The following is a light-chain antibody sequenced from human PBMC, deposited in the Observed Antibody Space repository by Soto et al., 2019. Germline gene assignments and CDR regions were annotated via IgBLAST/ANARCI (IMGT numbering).Light chain of an antibody. J-gene: IGLJ2*01. CDR2: EVN. Sequence: QSVLTQPASVSGSPGQSISVSCTGSSGDVGSYKYVSWYQQHPGKAPKLIIYEVNKRPSGVSDRFSGSKSGNTASLTISGLQAEDEGDYYCSSYTITSTLVIFGGGAKVTVL. V-gene: IGLV2-14*01. CDR1: SGDVGSYKY. CDR3: SSYTITSTLVI.